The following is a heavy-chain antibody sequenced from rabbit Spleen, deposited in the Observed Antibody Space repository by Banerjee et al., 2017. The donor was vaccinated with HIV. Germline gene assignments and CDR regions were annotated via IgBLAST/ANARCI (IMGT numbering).Heavy chain of an antibody. D-gene: IGHD1-1*01. CDR3: VRARPYPFVL. CDR1: GFDISKYG. J-gene: IGHJ3*01. CDR2: IDPIFGVS. V-gene: IGHV1S8*01. Sequence: QEQLVESGGGLVQPGGSLKLSCTVSGFDISKYGVTWVRQAPGKGLEWIGYIDPIFGVSYYAPWVNGRFTISSHDAQNTLYLQLNTLTAADTATYFCVRARPYPFVLWGQGTLVTVS.